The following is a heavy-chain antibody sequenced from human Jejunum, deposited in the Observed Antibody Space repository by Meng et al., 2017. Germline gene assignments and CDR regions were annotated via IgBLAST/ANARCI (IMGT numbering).Heavy chain of an antibody. V-gene: IGHV4-39*07. CDR1: GDSIKGRHYY. J-gene: IGHJ4*02. CDR2: LYDSGSP. CDR3: ARDISISWFYY. Sequence: SETLSLTCTVSGDSIKGRHYYWGWIRQPPGKGLEWIGSLYDSGSPFYNPSLKSRGAISLDTANNQFSLELRSVTAADTAVYYCARDISISWFYYWSQGTLVTVSS. D-gene: IGHD2-2*01.